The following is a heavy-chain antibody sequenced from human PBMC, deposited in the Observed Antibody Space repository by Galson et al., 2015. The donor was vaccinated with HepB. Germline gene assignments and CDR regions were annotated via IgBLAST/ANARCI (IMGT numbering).Heavy chain of an antibody. Sequence: SLRLSCAASGFTFGDYAMSWVRQAPGKGLEWVGFIRSKAYGGTTEYAASVKGRFTISRDDSKSIAYLQMNSLKTEDTAVYYCTSNWGIAAAGTWGQGTLVTVSS. D-gene: IGHD6-13*01. V-gene: IGHV3-49*04. J-gene: IGHJ4*02. CDR3: TSNWGIAAAGT. CDR1: GFTFGDYA. CDR2: IRSKAYGGTT.